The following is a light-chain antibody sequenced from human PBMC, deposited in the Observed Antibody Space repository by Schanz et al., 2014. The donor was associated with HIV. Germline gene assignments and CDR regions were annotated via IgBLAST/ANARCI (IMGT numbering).Light chain of an antibody. CDR3: QQYNNWHT. CDR2: GAS. CDR1: QSVSSQ. Sequence: EIVMTQSPATLSLSPGERATLSCRASQSVSSQLAWSQQRPGQAPRLLIYGASTRATGIPARFSGSGSGTEFTLTISSLQSEDFAVYFCQQYNNWHTFGQGTKLQIK. J-gene: IGKJ2*01. V-gene: IGKV3-15*01.